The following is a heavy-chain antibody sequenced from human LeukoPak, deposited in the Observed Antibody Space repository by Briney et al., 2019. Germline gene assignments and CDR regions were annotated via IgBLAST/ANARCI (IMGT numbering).Heavy chain of an antibody. D-gene: IGHD6-6*01. V-gene: IGHV1-24*01. Sequence: ASVKVSCKVSGYTLTELSMHWVRQAPGKGLEWMGGFDPEDGETIYAQKFQGRVTITADESTSTAYMELSSLRSEDTAVYYCGIAARRANYYYMDVWGKGTTVTVSS. CDR1: GYTLTELS. J-gene: IGHJ6*03. CDR2: FDPEDGET. CDR3: GIAARRANYYYMDV.